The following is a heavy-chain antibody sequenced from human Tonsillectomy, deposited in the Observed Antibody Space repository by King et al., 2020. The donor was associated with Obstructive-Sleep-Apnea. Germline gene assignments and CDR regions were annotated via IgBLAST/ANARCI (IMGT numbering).Heavy chain of an antibody. D-gene: IGHD1-26*01. Sequence: VQLVESGGGVVQPGRSLRLSCAASGFTFSSYGMHWVRQAPGQGLEWVAVISYYGSNKYYADSVKGRFTISRDNSKNTLYLQMNSLRAEDTAVYYCAKDVYSGSYIYYYYGMDVWGQGTTVTVSS. CDR2: ISYYGSNK. CDR1: GFTFSSYG. CDR3: AKDVYSGSYIYYYYGMDV. J-gene: IGHJ6*02. V-gene: IGHV3-30*18.